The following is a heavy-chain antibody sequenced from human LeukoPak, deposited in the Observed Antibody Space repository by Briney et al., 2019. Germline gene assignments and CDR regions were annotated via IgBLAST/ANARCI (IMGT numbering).Heavy chain of an antibody. V-gene: IGHV4-39*07. CDR3: ARGVFEELDP. D-gene: IGHD3-16*02. CDR1: GGSISSSSYY. CDR2: IYYSGST. Sequence: SETLSLTCTVSGGSISSSSYYWGWIRQPPGKGLEWIGSIYYSGSTYYNPSLKSRVTISVDTSKNQFSLKLSSVTAADTAVYYCARGVFEELDPWGQGTLVTVSS. J-gene: IGHJ5*02.